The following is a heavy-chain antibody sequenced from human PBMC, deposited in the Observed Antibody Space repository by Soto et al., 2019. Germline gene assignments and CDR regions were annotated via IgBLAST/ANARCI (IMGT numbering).Heavy chain of an antibody. CDR2: IYPGDSDT. Sequence: GESLKISCKGSGYSFTSYWIGWVRQMPGKGLEWMGIIYPGDSDTRYSPSFQGQVTISADKSISTAYLQWSSLKASDTAVYYCAKGRRVITIFGVPNDYYYGVDVWGQGATVTVSS. CDR3: AKGRRVITIFGVPNDYYYGVDV. J-gene: IGHJ6*02. V-gene: IGHV5-51*01. CDR1: GYSFTSYW. D-gene: IGHD3-3*01.